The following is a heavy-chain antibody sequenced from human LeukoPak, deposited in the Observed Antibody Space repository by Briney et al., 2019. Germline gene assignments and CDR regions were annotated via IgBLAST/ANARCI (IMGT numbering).Heavy chain of an antibody. CDR1: GYTFTSNY. Sequence: GASVKVSCKASGYTFTSNYIHWVRQAPGQGLEWMGMIYPRDGSTSYAQKFQGRVTVTRDTSTSTVHMELSGLRSDDTAVYYCARESHVTREDYWGQGTLVTVSS. CDR3: ARESHVTREDY. J-gene: IGHJ4*02. V-gene: IGHV1-46*01. CDR2: IYPRDGST. D-gene: IGHD3-10*01.